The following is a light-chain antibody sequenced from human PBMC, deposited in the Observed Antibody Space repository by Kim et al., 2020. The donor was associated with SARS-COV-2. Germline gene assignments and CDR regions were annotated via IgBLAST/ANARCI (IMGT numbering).Light chain of an antibody. Sequence: GQKASITCQGNSLRSYYASWYQQKPGQAPVLVIYGKNNRPSGIPDRFSGSSSGNTASLTITGAQAEDEADYYCNSRDSSGNHVVFGGGTQLTVL. V-gene: IGLV3-19*01. CDR1: SLRSYY. CDR2: GKN. CDR3: NSRDSSGNHVV. J-gene: IGLJ2*01.